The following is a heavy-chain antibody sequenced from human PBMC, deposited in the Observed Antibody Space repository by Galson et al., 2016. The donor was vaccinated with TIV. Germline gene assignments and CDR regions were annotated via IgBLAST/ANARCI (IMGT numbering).Heavy chain of an antibody. Sequence: SVKVSCKASGDTFIRYSITWVRQAPGQGLEWMGRIIPIIGIINYAQNFQGRVTMTADQFTSTVYMELSSLRSEDTAVYYCARPRGASNGYYLPLDHWGQGTLHSVSA. CDR2: IIPIIGII. D-gene: IGHD3-22*01. CDR1: GDTFIRYS. CDR3: ARPRGASNGYYLPLDH. V-gene: IGHV1-69*02. J-gene: IGHJ4*02.